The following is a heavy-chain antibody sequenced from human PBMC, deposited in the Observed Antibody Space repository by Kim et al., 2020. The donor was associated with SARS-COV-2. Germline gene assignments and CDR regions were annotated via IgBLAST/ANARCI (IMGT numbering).Heavy chain of an antibody. Sequence: GGSLRLSCAASGFTFDNYAMQWVRQAPGKGLEWVSLITGDGSSTYYADSVKGRFTISRDNSKNSLYLQMNSLRTEDTALYYCTKDIWGFSDYDYTPSDYWGQGTLVTVSS. V-gene: IGHV3-43*02. J-gene: IGHJ4*02. D-gene: IGHD5-12*01. CDR2: ITGDGSST. CDR1: GFTFDNYA. CDR3: TKDIWGFSDYDYTPSDY.